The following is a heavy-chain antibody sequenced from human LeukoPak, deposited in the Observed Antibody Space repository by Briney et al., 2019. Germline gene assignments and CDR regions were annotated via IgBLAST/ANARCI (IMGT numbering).Heavy chain of an antibody. CDR1: GFTFSTYN. J-gene: IGHJ4*02. CDR3: AKHSSWPYYFDY. V-gene: IGHV3-21*04. CDR2: ISSSSSSI. Sequence: GGSLRLSCAASGFTFSTYNMNWVRQAPGKGLEWVSSISSSSSSIYYADSVKGRFTISRDNAKNSLYLQMNSLRAEDTAVYYCAKHSSWPYYFDYWGQGTLVTVSS. D-gene: IGHD6-13*01.